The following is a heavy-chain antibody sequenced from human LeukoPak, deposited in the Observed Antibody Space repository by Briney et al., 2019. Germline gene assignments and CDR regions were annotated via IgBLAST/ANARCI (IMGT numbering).Heavy chain of an antibody. CDR2: IIPIFGTA. Sequence: SVKVSCKASGGTFSSYAISWVRQAPGQGLEWMGGIIPIFGTANYAQKFQGRVTITTDESTSTDYMELSSLRSEDTAVYYCAKTAYTDYYYYMDVWGKGTTVTVSS. J-gene: IGHJ6*03. V-gene: IGHV1-69*05. CDR1: GGTFSSYA. CDR3: AKTAYTDYYYYMDV. D-gene: IGHD2-2*02.